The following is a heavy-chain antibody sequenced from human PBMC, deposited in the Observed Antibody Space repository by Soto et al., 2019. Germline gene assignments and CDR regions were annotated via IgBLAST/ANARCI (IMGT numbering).Heavy chain of an antibody. Sequence: PGGSLRLSCTASGFTFPKYAMMWIRQAPGKGLEWISGILGAGGTYHADSVMGRFTISKDNSRNTLYLQVNSLRAEDTAVYYCAKDAVYGDGLWLPESWGQGTLVTV. J-gene: IGHJ5*02. CDR2: ILGAGGT. CDR1: GFTFPKYA. D-gene: IGHD4-17*01. CDR3: AKDAVYGDGLWLPES. V-gene: IGHV3-23*01.